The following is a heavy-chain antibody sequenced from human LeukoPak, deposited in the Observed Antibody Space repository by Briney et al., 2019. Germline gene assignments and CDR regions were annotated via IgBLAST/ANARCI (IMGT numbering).Heavy chain of an antibody. Sequence: GGSLRLSCAASGFTFSSYAMSWVRQAPGKGLEWVSAISGSGGSTYYADSVKGRFTISRDNSKNTLYLQMNSLRAEDTAVYYCAKAIVVVPAAPGDAFDIWGQGTMVTVSS. D-gene: IGHD2-2*01. CDR3: AKAIVVVPAAPGDAFDI. V-gene: IGHV3-23*01. J-gene: IGHJ3*02. CDR2: ISGSGGST. CDR1: GFTFSSYA.